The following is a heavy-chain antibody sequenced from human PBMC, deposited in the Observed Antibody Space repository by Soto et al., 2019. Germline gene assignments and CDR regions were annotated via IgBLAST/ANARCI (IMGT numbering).Heavy chain of an antibody. CDR2: ISYDGDKE. Sequence: QVQLVESGGGVVQPGRSLRLSCAASGFTFSSYGMHWVRQAPGKGLEWVAVISYDGDKEYYADSVKGRFTISRDNSKNTLYLQMNSLRVEDTAVYYCAKDIALVRGVIIDLDVW. CDR1: GFTFSSYG. CDR3: AKDIALVRGVIIDLDV. D-gene: IGHD3-10*01. J-gene: IGHJ6*01. V-gene: IGHV3-30*18.